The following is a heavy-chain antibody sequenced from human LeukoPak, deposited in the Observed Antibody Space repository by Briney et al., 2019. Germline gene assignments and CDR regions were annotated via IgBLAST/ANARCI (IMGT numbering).Heavy chain of an antibody. CDR2: IQYDGSNE. V-gene: IGHV3-30*02. J-gene: IGHJ6*03. CDR3: AKDRCSNGIGCYYYYMDV. D-gene: IGHD2-8*01. CDR1: GFTFSSYG. Sequence: GGSLRLSCAASGFTFSSYGMHWVRQAPGKGLERVAYIQYDGSNEQYAHSVKGRFRISRDSSKYILYLQMNSLRAEDTAVYYCAKDRCSNGIGCYYYYMDVWGKGTTVTISS.